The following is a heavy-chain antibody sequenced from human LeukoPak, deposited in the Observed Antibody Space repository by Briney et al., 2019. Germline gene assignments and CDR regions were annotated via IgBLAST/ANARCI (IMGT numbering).Heavy chain of an antibody. CDR1: GFTFSSYG. V-gene: IGHV3-30*18. J-gene: IGHJ4*02. CDR3: AKDLHGNYFDY. CDR2: ISYDGSNK. Sequence: GGSLRLSCAASGFTFSSYGMHWVRQAPGKGLEWVAVISYDGSNKYYADSVKGRFTISRDNSKNTLYLQMNSLRAEDTAVYYCAKDLHGNYFDYWGQGTLVTVSS. D-gene: IGHD2-15*01.